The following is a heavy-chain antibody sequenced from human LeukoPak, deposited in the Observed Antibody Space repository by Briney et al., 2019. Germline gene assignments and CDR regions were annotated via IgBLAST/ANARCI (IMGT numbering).Heavy chain of an antibody. J-gene: IGHJ5*02. CDR2: IDPSDSYT. CDR1: GYSFTSYW. D-gene: IGHD3-10*01. V-gene: IGHV5-10-1*01. CDR3: ARTPPLLWFGELLFHTNWFDP. Sequence: GESLKISCKVSGYSFTSYWISWVRQMPGKGLEWMGRIDPSDSYTNYSPSFQGHVTISADKSISTAYLQWSSLKASDTAMYYCARTPPLLWFGELLFHTNWFDPWGQGTLVTVSS.